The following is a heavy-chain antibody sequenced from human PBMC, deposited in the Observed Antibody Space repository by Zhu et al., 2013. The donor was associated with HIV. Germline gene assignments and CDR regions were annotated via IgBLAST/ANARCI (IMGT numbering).Heavy chain of an antibody. CDR1: GYTLSGYY. J-gene: IGHJ4*02. D-gene: IGHD2-21*02. V-gene: IGHV1-2*02. CDR2: SNANSGGT. Sequence: QVQLVQSGAEVKRPGASVMVSCKASGYTLSGYYIHWVRQAPGQGLEWVGWSNANSGGTNYAQNFQGRVTMTRDTSISTAYMELRSLRSDDTAVYYCARYYGGDYYFDYWGQGTLVTVSS. CDR3: ARYYGGDYYFDY.